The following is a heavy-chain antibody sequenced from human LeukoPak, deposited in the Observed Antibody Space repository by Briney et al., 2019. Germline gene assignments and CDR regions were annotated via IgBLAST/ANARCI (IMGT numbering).Heavy chain of an antibody. CDR3: ARVPLRFLEPFDY. J-gene: IGHJ4*02. Sequence: SETLSLTCSVYGGSINGYYWSWIRQPPGKGLEWFGEINHSGSTNYNPSLKRRVTMSLDTSKHQFSLRLNSVTAADTAVYYCARVPLRFLEPFDYWGQGTLVTVSS. CDR1: GGSINGYY. V-gene: IGHV4-34*01. D-gene: IGHD3-3*01. CDR2: INHSGST.